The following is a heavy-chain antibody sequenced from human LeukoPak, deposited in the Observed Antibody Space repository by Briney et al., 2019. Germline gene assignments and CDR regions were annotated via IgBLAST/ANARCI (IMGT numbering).Heavy chain of an antibody. CDR2: IYYSGST. J-gene: IGHJ4*02. CDR3: ARARYDSSGYYLYYFDY. Sequence: SQTMSLTWTVAGGSISSGGYYWSWLRQHPGKGLEWIGYIYYSGSTYYNPSLKRRVTISVDTSKNQFSLKLSSVTAADTAVYYCARARYDSSGYYLYYFDYWGQGTLVTASS. CDR1: GGSISSGGYY. V-gene: IGHV4-31*02. D-gene: IGHD3-22*01.